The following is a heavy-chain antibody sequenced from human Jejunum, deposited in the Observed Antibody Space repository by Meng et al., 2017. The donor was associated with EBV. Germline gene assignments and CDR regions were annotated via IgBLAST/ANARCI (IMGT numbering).Heavy chain of an antibody. D-gene: IGHD1-26*01. CDR2: MSDSGSP. Sequence: QLQLQESGPGLVKPPETLSLICTASGGSISGNYYWGWIRQSPGKGLEFIGTMSDSGSPYYNPSLKSRVTISVDTSKKQFSLKLTSVTAADTAVYYCARSKMGATKWFDPWDQGHRGTVYS. V-gene: IGHV4-39*01. CDR3: ARSKMGATKWFDP. J-gene: IGHJ5*02. CDR1: GGSISGNYY.